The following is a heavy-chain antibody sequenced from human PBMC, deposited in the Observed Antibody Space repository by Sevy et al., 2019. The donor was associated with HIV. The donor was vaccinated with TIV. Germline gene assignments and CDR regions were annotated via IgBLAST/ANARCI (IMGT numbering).Heavy chain of an antibody. D-gene: IGHD6-13*01. Sequence: GSLSLTCTVSGGSISSSSYYWGWIRQPPGKGLEWIGSIYYSGSTYYNPSLKSRVTISVDTSKNQFSLKLSSVTAADTAVYYCARQKNGYSSSWYGGYYFDYWGQGTLVTASS. CDR2: IYYSGST. CDR3: ARQKNGYSSSWYGGYYFDY. CDR1: GGSISSSSYY. V-gene: IGHV4-39*01. J-gene: IGHJ4*02.